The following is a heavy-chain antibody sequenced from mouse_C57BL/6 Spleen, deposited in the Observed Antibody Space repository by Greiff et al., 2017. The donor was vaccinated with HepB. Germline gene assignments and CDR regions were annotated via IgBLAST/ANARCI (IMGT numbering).Heavy chain of an antibody. V-gene: IGHV1-39*01. D-gene: IGHD1-1*01. CDR2: INPNYGTT. J-gene: IGHJ3*01. CDR3: ARSYYYGSSYEGFAY. CDR1: GYTFTDYY. Sequence: EVQLQQSGPELVKPGASVKISCKASGYTFTDYYMNWVKQSNGKSLEWIGVINPNYGTTSYNQKFKGKATLTVDQSSSTAYMQLNSLTSEDSAVYYCARSYYYGSSYEGFAYWGQGTLVTVSA.